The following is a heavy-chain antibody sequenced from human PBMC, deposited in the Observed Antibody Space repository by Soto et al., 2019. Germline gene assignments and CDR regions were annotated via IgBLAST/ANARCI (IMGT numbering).Heavy chain of an antibody. D-gene: IGHD6-19*01. J-gene: IGHJ3*02. CDR3: ARRVISSGWKELDAFDI. Sequence: APVKVSCKASGGTFSIYSIRWVRQAPGKGLEWMGGIIPIFGTANYAQKFQGRVTITADESTSTAYMELRSLRSEDTAVYYCARRVISSGWKELDAFDIWGQGTTVTVSS. CDR2: IIPIFGTA. CDR1: GGTFSIYS. V-gene: IGHV1-69*13.